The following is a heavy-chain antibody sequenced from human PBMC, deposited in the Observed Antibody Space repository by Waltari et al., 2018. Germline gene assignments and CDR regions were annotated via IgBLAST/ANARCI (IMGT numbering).Heavy chain of an antibody. CDR3: ARSMVKVYYYYYGMDV. Sequence: QVQLVQSGAEVKKPGSSVKVSCKASGGTFSSYAISWLRPAPGQGLEWMGGIIPIFGTANYAQKFQGRVTITADESTSTAYMELSSLRSEDTAVYYCARSMVKVYYYYYGMDVWGQGTTVTVSS. J-gene: IGHJ6*02. D-gene: IGHD5-18*01. V-gene: IGHV1-69*01. CDR1: GGTFSSYA. CDR2: IIPIFGTA.